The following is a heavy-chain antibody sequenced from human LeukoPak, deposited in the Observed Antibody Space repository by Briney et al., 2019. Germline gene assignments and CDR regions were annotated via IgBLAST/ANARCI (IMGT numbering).Heavy chain of an antibody. V-gene: IGHV3-30-3*01. CDR1: GFTFSNYA. D-gene: IGHD4-17*01. CDR3: AIHSSLTTHAFDI. Sequence: GGSLRLSCAASGFTFSNYAMHWVRRAPGKGLEWVAVISYDGSDKSYADSVKGRFTISRDNSNNTLYLQTNSLRAEDTAVYYCAIHSSLTTHAFDIWGQGTMVTVSS. J-gene: IGHJ3*02. CDR2: ISYDGSDK.